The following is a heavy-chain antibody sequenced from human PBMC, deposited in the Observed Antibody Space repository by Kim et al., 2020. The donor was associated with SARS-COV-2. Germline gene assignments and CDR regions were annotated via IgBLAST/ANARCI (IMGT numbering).Heavy chain of an antibody. CDR1: GYTFTGYY. CDR3: ARVPGVDSSSWYERRYYGMDV. V-gene: IGHV1-2*06. Sequence: ASVKVSCKASGYTFTGYYMHWVRQAPGQGLEWMGRINPNSGGTNYAQKFQGRVTMTRDTSISTAYMELSRLRSDDTAVYYCARVPGVDSSSWYERRYYGMDVWGQGTTVTVSS. D-gene: IGHD6-13*01. CDR2: INPNSGGT. J-gene: IGHJ6*02.